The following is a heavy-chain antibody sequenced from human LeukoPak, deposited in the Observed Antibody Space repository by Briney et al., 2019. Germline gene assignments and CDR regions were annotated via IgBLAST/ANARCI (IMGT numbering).Heavy chain of an antibody. D-gene: IGHD2-2*01. J-gene: IGHJ4*02. CDR2: INPNSGGT. Sequence: GASVTVSCKASGYTFTGYYMHWVRQAPAQGLELMGWINPNSGGTNYAQKFQGRVTMTRDTSISTAYMELSRLRSDDTAVYYCARGVVPAAIWTGLVWGQGTLVTVSS. CDR3: ARGVVPAAIWTGLV. V-gene: IGHV1-2*02. CDR1: GYTFTGYY.